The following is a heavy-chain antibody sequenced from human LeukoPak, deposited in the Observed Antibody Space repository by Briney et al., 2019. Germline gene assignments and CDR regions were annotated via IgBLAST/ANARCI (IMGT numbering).Heavy chain of an antibody. Sequence: SETLSLTCTVSGGSISSSSYYWGWIRQPPGKGLEWIGSIYYSGSTNYNPSLKSRVTISVDTSKNQFSLKLSSVTAADTAVYYCAGPMFRNYYYYYGMDVWGQGTTVTVSS. D-gene: IGHD3-10*01. CDR3: AGPMFRNYYYYYGMDV. V-gene: IGHV4-39*07. CDR2: IYYSGST. J-gene: IGHJ6*02. CDR1: GGSISSSSYY.